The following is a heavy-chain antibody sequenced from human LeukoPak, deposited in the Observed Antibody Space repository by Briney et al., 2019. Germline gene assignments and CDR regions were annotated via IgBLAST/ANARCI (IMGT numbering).Heavy chain of an antibody. CDR3: ARDYYYDSSGYYYVIPERPFDI. CDR1: GYTFTGYY. V-gene: IGHV1-18*04. D-gene: IGHD3-22*01. CDR2: ISAYNGKI. J-gene: IGHJ3*02. Sequence: ASVKVSCKASGYTFTGYYMHWVRQAPGQGLEWMGWISAYNGKINYAQKFQGRVTMTTDTSTSTADMELRSLRSDDTAVYYCARDYYYDSSGYYYVIPERPFDIWGQGTMVTVSS.